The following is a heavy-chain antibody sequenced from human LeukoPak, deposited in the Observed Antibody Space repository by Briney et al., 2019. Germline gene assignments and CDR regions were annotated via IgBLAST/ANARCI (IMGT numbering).Heavy chain of an antibody. CDR2: ISYDGSNK. D-gene: IGHD3-9*01. V-gene: IGHV3-30-3*01. Sequence: GGSLRLSCAASGFTVSSNYMSWVRQAPGKGLEWVAVISYDGSNKYYADSVKGRFTISRDNSKNTLYLQMNSLRAEDTAVYYCARSQGRYFDWLLYPIDYWGQGTLVTVSS. CDR1: GFTVSSNY. CDR3: ARSQGRYFDWLLYPIDY. J-gene: IGHJ4*02.